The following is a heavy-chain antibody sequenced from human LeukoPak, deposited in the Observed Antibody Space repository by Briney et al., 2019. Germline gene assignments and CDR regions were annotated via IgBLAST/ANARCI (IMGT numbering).Heavy chain of an antibody. V-gene: IGHV4-59*01. J-gene: IGHJ4*02. D-gene: IGHD1-1*01. CDR2: IYCSGST. CDR1: GGSISSYY. Sequence: SETLSLTCTVSGGSISSYYWSWIRQPPGKGLEWIGYIYCSGSTNYNPSLKSRVTISVDTSKNQFSLKLSSVTAADTAVYYCARVMEGTLGGDFDYWGQGTLVTVSS. CDR3: ARVMEGTLGGDFDY.